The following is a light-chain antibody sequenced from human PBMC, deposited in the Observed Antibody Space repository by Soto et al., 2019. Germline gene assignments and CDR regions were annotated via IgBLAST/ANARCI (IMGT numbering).Light chain of an antibody. J-gene: IGKJ5*01. V-gene: IGKV1-5*01. CDR1: QTISFS. Sequence: DIQMTQSHSTLSASVGDRVTITCLASQTISFSLAWYQQKPGKAPKLLIYDASTLQSGVPSRFSGSESGTEFTLTISGLLPEDFAAYHCQQLYTLPFTFGQGTRREIK. CDR2: DAS. CDR3: QQLYTLPFT.